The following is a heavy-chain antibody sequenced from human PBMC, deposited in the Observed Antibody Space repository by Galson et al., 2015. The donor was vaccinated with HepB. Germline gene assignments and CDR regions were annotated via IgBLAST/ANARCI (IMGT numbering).Heavy chain of an antibody. J-gene: IGHJ3*02. V-gene: IGHV3-23*01. Sequence: SLRLSCAASGFTFSSYAMSWVRQAPGKGLEWVSAISGSGGSTYYADSVKGRFTISRDNAKNSLYLQMNSLRAEDTAVYYCARDRSQNAFDIWGQGTMVTVSS. CDR3: ARDRSQNAFDI. CDR2: ISGSGGST. CDR1: GFTFSSYA.